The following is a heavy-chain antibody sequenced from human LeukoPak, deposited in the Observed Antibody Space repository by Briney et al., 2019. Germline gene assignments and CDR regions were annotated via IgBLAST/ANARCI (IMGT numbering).Heavy chain of an antibody. CDR2: IYYSGST. V-gene: IGHV4-39*07. Sequence: SETLSLTCTVSGGPISSSSYYWGWIRQPPGKGLEWIGSIYYSGSTYSNPSLKSRVTISVDTSKNQFSLELSSVTAADTAVYYCARATGYPPYYYYMDVWGKGTTVTISS. D-gene: IGHD3-9*01. J-gene: IGHJ6*03. CDR1: GGPISSSSYY. CDR3: ARATGYPPYYYYMDV.